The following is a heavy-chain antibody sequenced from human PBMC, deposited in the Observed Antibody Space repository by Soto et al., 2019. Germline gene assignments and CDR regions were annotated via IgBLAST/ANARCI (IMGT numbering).Heavy chain of an antibody. CDR2: INPKNGDR. V-gene: IGHV1-2*02. CDR1: RYGYKGRS. Sequence: PVKLSCENRRYGYKGRSLYSMQHVPGQGLEWVGWINPKNGDRKFAQRFQGRLTMTRDTSISTAYMELSSLRLDDTAVYYCARSVSFTVPRPDYWGQGTLVNGSS. D-gene: IGHD4-4*01. CDR3: ARSVSFTVPRPDY. J-gene: IGHJ4*02.